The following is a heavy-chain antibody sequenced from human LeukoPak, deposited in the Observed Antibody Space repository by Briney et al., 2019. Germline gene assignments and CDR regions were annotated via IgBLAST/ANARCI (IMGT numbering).Heavy chain of an antibody. D-gene: IGHD7-27*01. Sequence: GGSLRLSCAASGFTFSSYEMNWVRQAPGKGLEGVAYISSGGSSKYYAEYVKGRFTISRDNDKNSLYIQMNSLRAEDTAVYYCARESWGFDYWGQGTLVAVSS. CDR2: ISSGGSSK. CDR1: GFTFSSYE. CDR3: ARESWGFDY. J-gene: IGHJ4*02. V-gene: IGHV3-48*03.